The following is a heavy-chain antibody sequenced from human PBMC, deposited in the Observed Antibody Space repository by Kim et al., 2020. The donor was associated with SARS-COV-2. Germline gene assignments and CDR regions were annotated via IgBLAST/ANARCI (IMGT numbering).Heavy chain of an antibody. CDR1: GYTFTSYA. CDR3: ARDMVVPAAILLDY. D-gene: IGHD2-2*01. V-gene: IGHV1-3*01. CDR2: INAGNGKT. Sequence: ASVKVSCKASGYTFTSYAMNWVRQAPGQRLEWMGWINAGNGKTKYSQKFQGRVTITRDTSASTAYMELSSLRSEDTAVYYCARDMVVPAAILLDYWGQGTLVTVSS. J-gene: IGHJ4*02.